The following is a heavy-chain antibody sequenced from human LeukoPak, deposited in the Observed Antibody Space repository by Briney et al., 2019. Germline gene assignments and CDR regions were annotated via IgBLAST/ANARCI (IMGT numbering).Heavy chain of an antibody. J-gene: IGHJ4*01. CDR1: GGSISSGVYY. CDR3: ARTVGARTFYFDH. CDR2: IFYTGRV. V-gene: IGHV4-31*03. D-gene: IGHD1-26*01. Sequence: SQTLSLTCTVSGGSISSGVYYRSWIRQHPGKGLEWMGYIFYTGRVSYNPSLKSRITISVDSTRNHFSLEVSSVTAADTAVYYCARTVGARTFYFDHWGHGTLVTVSS.